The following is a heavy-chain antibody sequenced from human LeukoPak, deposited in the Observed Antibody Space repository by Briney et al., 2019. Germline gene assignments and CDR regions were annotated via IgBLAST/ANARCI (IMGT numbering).Heavy chain of an antibody. CDR2: ISYDGSNK. CDR1: GFTFSRHG. CDR3: ARVSGSGSYFEY. V-gene: IGHV3-30*03. J-gene: IGHJ4*02. D-gene: IGHD3-10*01. Sequence: GGSLRLSCAASGFTFSRHGMHWVRQAPGKGLEWVAVISYDGSNKHYADSVKGRFTISRDNSKNTLYLQMGSLRAEDMAVYYCARVSGSGSYFEYWGQGTLVTVSS.